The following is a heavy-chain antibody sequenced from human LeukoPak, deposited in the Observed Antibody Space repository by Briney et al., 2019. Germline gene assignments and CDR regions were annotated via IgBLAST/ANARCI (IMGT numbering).Heavy chain of an antibody. CDR1: GFTFSSYA. Sequence: GGSLRLSCAASGFTFSSYAMHWVRQAPGKGLEWVAVISYDGSNKYYADSVKGRFTISRDNSKNTLYLQMNSLRAEDTAVYYCARAYCSSTSCLPFDYWGQGTLVTVSS. CDR3: ARAYCSSTSCLPFDY. D-gene: IGHD2-2*01. V-gene: IGHV3-30-3*01. J-gene: IGHJ4*02. CDR2: ISYDGSNK.